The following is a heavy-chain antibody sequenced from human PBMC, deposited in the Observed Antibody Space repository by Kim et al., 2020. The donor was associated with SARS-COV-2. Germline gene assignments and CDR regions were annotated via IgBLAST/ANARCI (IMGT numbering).Heavy chain of an antibody. CDR2: ISSSSYI. CDR1: GFTFSSYS. V-gene: IGHV3-21*01. D-gene: IGHD1-26*01. J-gene: IGHJ4*02. CDR3: ARRHSGSYYHFDY. Sequence: GGSLRLSCAASGFTFSSYSMNWVRQAPGKGLEWVSSISSSSYIYYADSVKGRFTISRDNAKNSLYLQMNSLRAEDTAVYYCARRHSGSYYHFDYWGQGTLVTVSS.